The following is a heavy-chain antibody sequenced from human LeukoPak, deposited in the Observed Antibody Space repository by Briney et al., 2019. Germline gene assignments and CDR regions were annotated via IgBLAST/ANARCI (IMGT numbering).Heavy chain of an antibody. CDR3: ARDITVTRFDY. J-gene: IGHJ4*02. Sequence: PGRSLRLSCAASGFTFSAYAMHWVRQAPGKGLEWVAVILYDGTNKYYADSVKGRFTISRDYSQNTLYLQMNSLRGEDTAVYYCARDITVTRFDYWGQGTLVTVSS. D-gene: IGHD4-17*01. CDR2: ILYDGTNK. CDR1: GFTFSAYA. V-gene: IGHV3-30-3*01.